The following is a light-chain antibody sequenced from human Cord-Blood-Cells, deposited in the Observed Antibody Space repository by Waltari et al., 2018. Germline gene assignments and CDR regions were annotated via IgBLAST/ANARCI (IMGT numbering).Light chain of an antibody. CDR3: QQRSNWPPGLT. Sequence: EIVLTQSPATLSLSPGERATLSCRASQRVSSYLAWYQQKPGQAPRLLIYDASNRATGIPARFSCSGSGTDFTLTISSLEPEDFAVYYGQQRSNWPPGLTFGGGTKVEIK. V-gene: IGKV3-11*01. CDR2: DAS. CDR1: QRVSSY. J-gene: IGKJ4*02.